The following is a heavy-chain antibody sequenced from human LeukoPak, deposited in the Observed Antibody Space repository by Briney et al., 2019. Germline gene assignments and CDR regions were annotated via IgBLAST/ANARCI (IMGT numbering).Heavy chain of an antibody. D-gene: IGHD3-9*01. V-gene: IGHV3-73*01. J-gene: IGHJ4*02. Sequence: PGGSLKLSCAASGFTFSGSAMHWVRQAPGKGLEWVGRIRSKANSYATAYAASVKGRFTISRDESKNTAYLRMNSLKPEDTAVYYCTPSLCDILTGSDYWGQGTLVTVSS. CDR1: GFTFSGSA. CDR3: TPSLCDILTGSDY. CDR2: IRSKANSYAT.